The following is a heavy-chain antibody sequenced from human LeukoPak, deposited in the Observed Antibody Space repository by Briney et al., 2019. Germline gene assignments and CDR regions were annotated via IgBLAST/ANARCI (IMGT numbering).Heavy chain of an antibody. Sequence: GGTLRLSCAASGFTFSSYGMNWVRQAPGKGLEWVSGIGPSGSSTYYADSVKGRFTISRDNSKNTMYVQMNSLRAEDTAVYYCAKGHSSSWYTFDYWGQGALVTVSS. CDR3: AKGHSSSWYTFDY. CDR1: GFTFSSYG. J-gene: IGHJ4*02. D-gene: IGHD6-13*01. CDR2: IGPSGSST. V-gene: IGHV3-23*01.